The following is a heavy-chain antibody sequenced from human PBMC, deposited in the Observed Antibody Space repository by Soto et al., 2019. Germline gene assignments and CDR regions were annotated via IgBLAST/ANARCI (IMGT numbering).Heavy chain of an antibody. D-gene: IGHD3-22*01. Sequence: QVQLVQSGAEVKKPGSSVKVSCKASGGTFSSYAISWVRQAPGQGLEWMGGIIPIFGTANYAQKFQGRVTINADESTSTAYIEPSSVRTADTAVYYCASSYYDSRGYYGMDVWGQGTTVTVSS. CDR3: ASSYYDSRGYYGMDV. V-gene: IGHV1-69*12. CDR2: IIPIFGTA. CDR1: GGTFSSYA. J-gene: IGHJ6*02.